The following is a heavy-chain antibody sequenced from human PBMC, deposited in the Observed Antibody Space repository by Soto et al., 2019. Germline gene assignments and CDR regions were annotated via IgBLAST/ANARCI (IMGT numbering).Heavy chain of an antibody. Sequence: GESLKISCKGSGYSFTSYWIGWVRQMPGKGLEWMGIIYPGDSDTRYSPSFQGQVTISADKSISTAYPQWSSLKASDTAMYYCARLPVVRFWSGYYSYYYGMDVWGQGTTVTVSS. J-gene: IGHJ6*02. CDR2: IYPGDSDT. CDR3: ARLPVVRFWSGYYSYYYGMDV. D-gene: IGHD3-3*01. V-gene: IGHV5-51*01. CDR1: GYSFTSYW.